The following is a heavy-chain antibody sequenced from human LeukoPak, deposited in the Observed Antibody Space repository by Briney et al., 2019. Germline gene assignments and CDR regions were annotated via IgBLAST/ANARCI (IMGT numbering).Heavy chain of an antibody. V-gene: IGHV4-59*01. CDR3: AREALGNYFDY. CDR1: GGSISSYY. CDR2: IYYSGST. D-gene: IGHD6-13*01. Sequence: SETLSLTCTVSGGSISSYYWSWIRQPPGKGLEWIGYIYYSGSTNYNPSLKSRVTISVDTSKNRFSLKLSSVTAADTAVYYCAREALGNYFDYWGQGTLVTVSS. J-gene: IGHJ4*02.